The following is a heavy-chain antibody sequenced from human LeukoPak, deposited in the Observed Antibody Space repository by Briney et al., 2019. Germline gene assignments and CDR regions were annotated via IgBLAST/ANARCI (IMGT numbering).Heavy chain of an antibody. CDR3: ARFARSFYDFGSGPRGRDFDY. Sequence: ASVKVSCKASGYTFTSYGISWVRQAPGQGLEWMGWISAYNGNTNYAQKLQGRVTMTTDTSTSTAYMELRSLRSDDTAVYYCARFARSFYDFGSGPRGRDFDYWGQGTLATVSS. V-gene: IGHV1-18*01. J-gene: IGHJ4*02. CDR1: GYTFTSYG. D-gene: IGHD3-3*01. CDR2: ISAYNGNT.